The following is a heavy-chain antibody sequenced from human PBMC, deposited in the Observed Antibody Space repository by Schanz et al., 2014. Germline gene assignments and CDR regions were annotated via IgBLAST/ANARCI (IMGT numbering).Heavy chain of an antibody. V-gene: IGHV1-18*01. CDR3: ARDGEAAAGCDY. Sequence: QGQLVQSGAEVKKPGASVKVSCKASGYTFTSYGITWVRQAPGQGLEWMGWISAYNGHTTYAQKFQGRVTMTTDTSTSTAYMELRNVRYDDTAMYYCARDGEAAAGCDYWGQGTLXTVSS. J-gene: IGHJ4*02. CDR1: GYTFTSYG. D-gene: IGHD6-13*01. CDR2: ISAYNGHT.